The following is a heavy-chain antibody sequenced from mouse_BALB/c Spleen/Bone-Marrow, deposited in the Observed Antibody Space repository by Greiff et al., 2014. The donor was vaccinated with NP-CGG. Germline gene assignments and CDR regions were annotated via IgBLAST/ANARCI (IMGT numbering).Heavy chain of an antibody. CDR2: IYPGNVNT. J-gene: IGHJ2*01. CDR3: ARSRYGSYYGY. D-gene: IGHD1-1*01. CDR1: NYTFTTYY. Sequence: VNLVESGPELVKPGASVRISCKASNYTFTTYYIYWVKQRPGQGLEWIGWIYPGNVNTKYNGKFKAKATLTADKSSSTAYMQLSSLTSEDSAVYFCARSRYGSYYGYWGQGTPLTVSS. V-gene: IGHV1S56*01.